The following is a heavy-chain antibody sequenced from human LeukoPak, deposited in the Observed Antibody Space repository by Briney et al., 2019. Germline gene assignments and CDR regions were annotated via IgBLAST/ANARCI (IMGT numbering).Heavy chain of an antibody. CDR2: INPNSGGT. V-gene: IGHV1-2*02. CDR1: GYTFTGYY. CDR3: ARDAPSVGYQIVVVTYDAFDI. Sequence: ASVKVSCKASGYTFTGYYMHWVRQAPGQGLEWMGWINPNSGGTNYAQEFQGRVTMTRDTSISTAYMELSRLRSDDTAVYYCARDAPSVGYQIVVVTYDAFDIWGQGTLVTVSS. D-gene: IGHD3-22*01. J-gene: IGHJ3*02.